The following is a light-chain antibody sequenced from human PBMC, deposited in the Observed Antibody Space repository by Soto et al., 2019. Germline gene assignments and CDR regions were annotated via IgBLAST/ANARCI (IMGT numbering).Light chain of an antibody. V-gene: IGKV3-11*01. CDR2: DAS. CDR1: QTVSSNY. CDR3: QQRSNWPTWT. Sequence: EIIFTQSPDTLSFSPGEKATLSCRANQTVSSNYLAWCQQRPGQAPRLLIYDASNRATGIPARFSGSGSGTDFTLTISSLEPEDFAVYYCQQRSNWPTWTFGQGTKGDIK. J-gene: IGKJ1*01.